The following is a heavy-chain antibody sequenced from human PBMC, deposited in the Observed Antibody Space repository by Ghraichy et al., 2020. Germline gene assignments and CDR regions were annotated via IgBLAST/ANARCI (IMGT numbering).Heavy chain of an antibody. CDR1: GFTFSSYW. CDR2: IKQDGSEK. D-gene: IGHD1-26*01. Sequence: GESLNISCAASGFTFSSYWMSWVRQAPGKGLEWVANIKQDGSEKYYVDSVKGRFTISRDNAKNSLYLQMNSLRAEDTAVYYCAREAVEGAKDYWGQGTLVTVSS. CDR3: AREAVEGAKDY. J-gene: IGHJ4*02. V-gene: IGHV3-7*01.